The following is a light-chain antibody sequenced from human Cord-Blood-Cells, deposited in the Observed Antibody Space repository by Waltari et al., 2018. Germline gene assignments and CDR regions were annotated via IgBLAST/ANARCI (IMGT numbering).Light chain of an antibody. Sequence: TCQGDSLRSYYASWYQQKPGQAPVLVIYGKNNRPSGIPDRFSGSSSGNTASLTITGAQAEDEADYYCNSRDSSGNHWVFGGGTKLPVL. CDR3: NSRDSSGNHWV. V-gene: IGLV3-19*01. CDR1: SLRSYY. J-gene: IGLJ3*02. CDR2: GKN.